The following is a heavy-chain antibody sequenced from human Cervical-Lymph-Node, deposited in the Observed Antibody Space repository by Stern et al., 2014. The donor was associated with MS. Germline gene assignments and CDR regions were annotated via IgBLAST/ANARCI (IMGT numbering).Heavy chain of an antibody. J-gene: IGHJ4*02. CDR2: ISWNSGSI. D-gene: IGHD2-2*01. CDR3: AKDSCSSTSCYFNY. CDR1: GFTFDDYA. V-gene: IGHV3-9*01. Sequence: EVQLVESGGGLVQPGRSLRLSCAASGFTFDDYAMHWVRQAPGKGLEWVSGISWNSGSIGYADSVKGRFTISRDNAKNSLYLQMNSLRAEDTALYYCAKDSCSSTSCYFNYWGQGTLVTVSS.